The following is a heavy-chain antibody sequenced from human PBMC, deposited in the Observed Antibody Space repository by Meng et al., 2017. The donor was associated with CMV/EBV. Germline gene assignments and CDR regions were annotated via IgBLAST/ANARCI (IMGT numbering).Heavy chain of an antibody. D-gene: IGHD3-3*01. CDR3: ARVRGGFLEWIGRYFDY. CDR2: IKQDGSEK. CDR1: GFTFSSYW. Sequence: GESLKISCAASGFTFSSYWMSWVRQAPGKGLEWVANIKQDGSEKYYVDSVKGRFIISRDNAKNSLYLQMNSLRAEDTAVYYCARVRGGFLEWIGRYFDYWGQGTLVTVSS. J-gene: IGHJ4*02. V-gene: IGHV3-7*01.